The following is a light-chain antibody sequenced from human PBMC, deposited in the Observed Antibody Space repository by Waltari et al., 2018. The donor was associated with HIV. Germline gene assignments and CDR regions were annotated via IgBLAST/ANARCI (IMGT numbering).Light chain of an antibody. CDR1: QSVSSN. V-gene: IGKV3-15*01. J-gene: IGKJ1*01. Sequence: IVMKQSPATLSVSPGERATLSCRASQSVSSNLAWYQQKPGQAPRLLIYGASTRATGIPARFSGSGSGTEFTLTISSLQSEDFAVYYCQQYNKAFGQGTKVEIK. CDR2: GAS. CDR3: QQYNKA.